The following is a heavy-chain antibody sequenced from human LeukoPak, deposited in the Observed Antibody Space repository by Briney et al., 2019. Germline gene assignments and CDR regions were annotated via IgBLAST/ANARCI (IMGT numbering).Heavy chain of an antibody. V-gene: IGHV4-39*01. CDR2: IYYSGST. CDR1: GGSISSSTYY. D-gene: IGHD3-22*01. Sequence: CETLGLTCTVSGGSISSSTYYWGWIRQPPGKGLEWIGSIYYSGSTYYNPSLKSRRTISGDTSKNQFSLELSSVTAADTAVYFCARTYYYESSRYTFDYWGQGTLVTVSS. J-gene: IGHJ4*02. CDR3: ARTYYYESSRYTFDY.